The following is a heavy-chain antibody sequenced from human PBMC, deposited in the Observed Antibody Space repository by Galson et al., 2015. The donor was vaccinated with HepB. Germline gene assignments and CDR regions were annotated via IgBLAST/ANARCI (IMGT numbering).Heavy chain of an antibody. Sequence: SLRLSCAACGFTFTSYGMSWVRQAPGKGLECVSAISRGGDTSDYADSVKGRFTVSRDSSTSTLYLQMNGLRADDTAIYYCVRGTTAPDYWGQGTLVTVSS. J-gene: IGHJ4*02. CDR1: GFTFTSYG. D-gene: IGHD2/OR15-2a*01. V-gene: IGHV3-23*01. CDR2: ISRGGDTS. CDR3: VRGTTAPDY.